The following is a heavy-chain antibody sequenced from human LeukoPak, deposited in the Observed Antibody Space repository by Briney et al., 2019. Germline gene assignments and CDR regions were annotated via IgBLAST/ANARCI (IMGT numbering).Heavy chain of an antibody. CDR3: ARVYGDRPPSYYYMDV. CDR1: GGSFSGYD. D-gene: IGHD4-17*01. Sequence: SETLSLTCAVYGGSFSGYDWSWIRQPPGKGLEWIGEINHSGSTNYNPSLKSRVTISVDTSKNQFSLKLSSVTAADTAVYYCARVYGDRPPSYYYMDVWGKGTTVTVSS. J-gene: IGHJ6*03. CDR2: INHSGST. V-gene: IGHV4-34*01.